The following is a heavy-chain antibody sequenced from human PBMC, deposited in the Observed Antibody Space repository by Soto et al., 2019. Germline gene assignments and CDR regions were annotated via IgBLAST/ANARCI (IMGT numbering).Heavy chain of an antibody. V-gene: IGHV1-2*04. Sequence: ASVKVSCKAIGYSFTSHYMHWVRQAPGQGLEWMGWINPNSGGTNYAQKFQGWVTMTRDTSISTAYMELSRLRSDDTAVYHCARGEGGPRWGSIDYWGQGTLVTVSS. D-gene: IGHD2-21*01. CDR1: GYSFTSHY. J-gene: IGHJ4*02. CDR3: ARGEGGPRWGSIDY. CDR2: INPNSGGT.